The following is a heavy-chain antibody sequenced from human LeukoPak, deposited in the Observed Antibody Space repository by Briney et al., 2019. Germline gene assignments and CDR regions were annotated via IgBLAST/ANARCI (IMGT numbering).Heavy chain of an antibody. J-gene: IGHJ4*02. Sequence: PGGSLRLSCAASGFTFSSYPMNWVRQAPGKGLEWVSGISGSGGSTYYADSVKGRFTISRDNSKNTLYLQMNNLRAEDTAVYYCAKGGDYYGSGSYYRDGRLLVGWGQGPLVTVSS. CDR3: AKGGDYYGSGSYYRDGRLLVG. CDR1: GFTFSSYP. V-gene: IGHV3-23*01. D-gene: IGHD3-10*01. CDR2: ISGSGGST.